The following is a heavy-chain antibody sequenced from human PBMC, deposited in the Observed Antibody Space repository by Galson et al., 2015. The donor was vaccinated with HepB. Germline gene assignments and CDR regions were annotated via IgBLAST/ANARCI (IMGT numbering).Heavy chain of an antibody. CDR3: ARGGVRCGGGTCYYFDY. V-gene: IGHV1-8*01. Sequence: SVKVSCKASGYTFTRYDINWVRQATGQGLEWMGWMNPNSGNTGNAQNFQGRVTMTRNTSISTAYMELSSLRSEDTAVYYCARGGVRCGGGTCYYFDYWGQGSLVTVSS. CDR1: GYTFTRYD. CDR2: MNPNSGNT. D-gene: IGHD2-15*01. J-gene: IGHJ4*02.